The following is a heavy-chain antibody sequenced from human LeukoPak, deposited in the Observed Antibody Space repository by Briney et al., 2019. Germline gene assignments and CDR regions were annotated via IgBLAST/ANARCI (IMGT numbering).Heavy chain of an antibody. CDR1: GYTFTGYY. V-gene: IGHV1-2*02. Sequence: ASVKVSWKASGYTFTGYYMHWVRQAPGQGLEWMGWINPNSGGTNSAQRFQGRVTMARDTSISTAYMELSRLRSDDTAVYHCARSREATAGPFDYWGQGTLVTVSS. J-gene: IGHJ4*02. CDR2: INPNSGGT. D-gene: IGHD6-13*01. CDR3: ARSREATAGPFDY.